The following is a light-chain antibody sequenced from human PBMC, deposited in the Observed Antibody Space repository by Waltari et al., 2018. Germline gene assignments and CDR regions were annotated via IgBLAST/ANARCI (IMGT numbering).Light chain of an antibody. CDR2: WAS. Sequence: DIVMTQSPDSLAVALGERATIHCKSSQSVLYSSNNKNYLAWYQQTPGQPPKLLIYWASTRESVVPNRFSGSGSGADSTLTISSLQDEDAAVYYCQQYYSTPPTFGGGTKVDIK. CDR1: QSVLYSSNNKNY. V-gene: IGKV4-1*01. CDR3: QQYYSTPPT. J-gene: IGKJ4*01.